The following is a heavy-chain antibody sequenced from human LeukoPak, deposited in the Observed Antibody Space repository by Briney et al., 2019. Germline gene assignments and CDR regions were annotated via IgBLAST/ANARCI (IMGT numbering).Heavy chain of an antibody. V-gene: IGHV3-48*03. J-gene: IGHJ3*02. CDR2: ISSSGSTI. CDR3: AKDQYYYDSSGYPRDAFDI. CDR1: GFTFSSYE. D-gene: IGHD3-22*01. Sequence: GGSLRLSCAASGFTFSSYEMNWVRQAPGKGLEWVSYISSSGSTIYYADSVKGRFTISRDNSKNTLYLQMNSLRAEDTAVYYCAKDQYYYDSSGYPRDAFDIWGQGTMVTVSS.